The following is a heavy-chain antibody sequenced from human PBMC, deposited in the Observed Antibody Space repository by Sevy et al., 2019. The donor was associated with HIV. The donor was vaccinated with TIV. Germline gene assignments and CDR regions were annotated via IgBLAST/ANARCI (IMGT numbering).Heavy chain of an antibody. D-gene: IGHD3-22*01. Sequence: GGSLRLSCAASEFTFSSYAMSWVRQAPGKGLEWVSAISGSGGSTYYADSVKGRFTISRDNSKNTLYLQMNSLRAEDTAVYYCAKPTLIVVVITPDAFDIWGQGTMVTVSS. J-gene: IGHJ3*02. CDR3: AKPTLIVVVITPDAFDI. CDR1: EFTFSSYA. V-gene: IGHV3-23*01. CDR2: ISGSGGST.